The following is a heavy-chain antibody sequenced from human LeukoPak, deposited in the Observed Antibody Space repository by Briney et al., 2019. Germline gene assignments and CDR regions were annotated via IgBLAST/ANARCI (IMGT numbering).Heavy chain of an antibody. Sequence: ASVKVSCKASGYTFTSYAMNWVRQAPGQGLEWMGWINTNTGNPTYAQGFTGRFVFSLDTSVSTAYLQISSLKAEDTAVYYCARDVYGGIFDTMIVSPNAGAFDIWGQGTMVTVSS. CDR2: INTNTGNP. CDR1: GYTFTSYA. CDR3: ARDVYGGIFDTMIVSPNAGAFDI. D-gene: IGHD3-22*01. J-gene: IGHJ3*02. V-gene: IGHV7-4-1*02.